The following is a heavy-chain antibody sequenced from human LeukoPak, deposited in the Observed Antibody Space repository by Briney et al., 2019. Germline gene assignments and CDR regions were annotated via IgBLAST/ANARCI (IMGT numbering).Heavy chain of an antibody. CDR2: ISSSSSYI. D-gene: IGHD5-18*01. CDR3: ARGPMDTAMEYYYYYYMDV. CDR1: GFTFSSYS. J-gene: IGHJ6*03. V-gene: IGHV3-21*01. Sequence: GGSLRLPCAASGFTFSSYSMNWVRQAPGKGLEWVSSISSSSSYIYYADSVKGRFTISRDNAKNSLYLQMNSLRAEDTAVYYCARGPMDTAMEYYYYYYMDVWGKGTTVTVSS.